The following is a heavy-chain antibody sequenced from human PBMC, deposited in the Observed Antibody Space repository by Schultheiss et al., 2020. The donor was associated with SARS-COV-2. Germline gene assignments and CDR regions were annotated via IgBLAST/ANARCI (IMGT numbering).Heavy chain of an antibody. J-gene: IGHJ5*02. CDR1: GGSFSGYY. CDR2: INHSGST. D-gene: IGHD3-3*01. Sequence: SETLSLTCAVYGGSFSGYYWSWIRQPPGKGLEWIGEINHSGSTNYNPSLKSRVTISVDTSKNQFSLKLSSVTAADTAVYYCASEYDFWSGYYTNWFDPWGQGTLVTVSS. V-gene: IGHV4-34*01. CDR3: ASEYDFWSGYYTNWFDP.